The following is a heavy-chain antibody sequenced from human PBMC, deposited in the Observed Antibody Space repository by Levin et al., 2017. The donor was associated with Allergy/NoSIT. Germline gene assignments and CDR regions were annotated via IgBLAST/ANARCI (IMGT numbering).Heavy chain of an antibody. V-gene: IGHV3-49*04. D-gene: IGHD3-16*02. CDR3: ARGGPPNYEYNWGSYRDGYFDY. Sequence: PGGSLRLSCTGSGFTFGDYAMSWVRQAPGKGLEWVGFIRNKAHGGTTEYAASVKGILTISRDDSKSIAYLQMNSLKTEDTAVYFCARGGPPNYEYNWGSYRDGYFDYWGQGTLVTVSS. CDR1: GFTFGDYA. J-gene: IGHJ4*02. CDR2: IRNKAHGGTT.